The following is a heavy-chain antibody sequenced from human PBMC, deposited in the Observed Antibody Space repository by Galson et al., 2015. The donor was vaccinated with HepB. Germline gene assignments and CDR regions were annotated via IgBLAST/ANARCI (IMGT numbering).Heavy chain of an antibody. CDR3: ARNPPETGNFDD. Sequence: SVKVSCKASGYTFTIYDINWVRQAPGQGLEWMGWMNPNSGSTGYAQKLQGRVTMTRDTSISTAYMELSSLTSEDTAVYYCARNPPETGNFDDWGQGTLVTVSS. CDR2: MNPNSGST. J-gene: IGHJ4*02. V-gene: IGHV1-8*01. CDR1: GYTFTIYD. D-gene: IGHD7-27*01.